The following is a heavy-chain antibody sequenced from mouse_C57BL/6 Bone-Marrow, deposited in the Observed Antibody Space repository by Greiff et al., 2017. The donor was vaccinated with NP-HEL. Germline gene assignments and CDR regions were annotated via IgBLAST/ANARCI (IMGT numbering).Heavy chain of an antibody. CDR1: GYTFTDYY. V-gene: IGHV1-77*01. CDR2: IGPGSGST. J-gene: IGHJ2*01. CDR3: ARSPYYYGSSYCFDY. D-gene: IGHD1-1*01. Sequence: VKVVESGAELVKPGASVKISCKASGYTFTDYYINWVKQRPGQGLEWIGKIGPGSGSTYYNEKFKGKATLTADKSSSTAYMQLSSLTSEDSAVYFCARSPYYYGSSYCFDYWGQGTTLTVSS.